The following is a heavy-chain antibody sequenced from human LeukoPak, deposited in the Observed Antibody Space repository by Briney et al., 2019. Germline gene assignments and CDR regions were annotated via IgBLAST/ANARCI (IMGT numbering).Heavy chain of an antibody. V-gene: IGHV3-48*03. J-gene: IGHJ4*02. Sequence: GGSLRLSCAASGFTFSSYEMNWVRQAPGKGLEWVSYISSSGSTIYYADSVRGRFTISRDNAKNSLYLQMNSLRAEDTAVYYCARDSCSGGSCYSRGFDYWGQGTLVTVSS. CDR1: GFTFSSYE. D-gene: IGHD2-15*01. CDR2: ISSSGSTI. CDR3: ARDSCSGGSCYSRGFDY.